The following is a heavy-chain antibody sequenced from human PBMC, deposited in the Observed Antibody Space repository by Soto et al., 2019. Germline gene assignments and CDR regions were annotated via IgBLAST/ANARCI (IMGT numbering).Heavy chain of an antibody. D-gene: IGHD3-10*02. V-gene: IGHV3-23*01. CDR3: AKDYVEFYYYYYGMDV. CDR1: GFTFSSYA. CDR2: ISGSGGST. Sequence: PGGSLRLSCAASGFTFSSYAMSWVRQAPGKGLEWVSAISGSGGSTYYADSVKGRFTISRDNSKNTLYLQMNSLRAEDTAVYYCAKDYVEFYYYYYGMDVWGQGTTVTVSS. J-gene: IGHJ6*02.